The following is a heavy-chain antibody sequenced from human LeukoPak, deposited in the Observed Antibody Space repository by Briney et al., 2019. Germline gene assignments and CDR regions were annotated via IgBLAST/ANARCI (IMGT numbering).Heavy chain of an antibody. CDR3: AKDPGSSGSRYFHR. CDR2: ISWNSGII. D-gene: IGHD6-19*01. J-gene: IGHJ1*01. CDR1: GFTFDDFA. Sequence: LXLSXAASGFTFDDFALHWVRQAPGKXLEWGSGISWNSGIINYADSVKGRFTISRDNAKNSLYLQMNSLRPEDTAFYYCAKDPGSSGSRYFHRWGQGTLVTVSS. V-gene: IGHV3-9*01.